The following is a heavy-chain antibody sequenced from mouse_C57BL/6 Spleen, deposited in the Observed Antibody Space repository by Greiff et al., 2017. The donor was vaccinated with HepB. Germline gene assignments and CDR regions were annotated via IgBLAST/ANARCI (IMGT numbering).Heavy chain of an antibody. J-gene: IGHJ4*01. D-gene: IGHD2-5*01. CDR1: GFTFSSYA. Sequence: EVQGVESGGGLVKPGGSLKLSCAASGFTFSSYAVSWVRQTPEKRLEWVATISDGGSYTYYPDNVKGRFTISRDNAKNNLYLQMSHLKSEDTAMYYCARGGYYSNYDAMDYWGQGTSVTVSS. CDR2: ISDGGSYT. CDR3: ARGGYYSNYDAMDY. V-gene: IGHV5-4*01.